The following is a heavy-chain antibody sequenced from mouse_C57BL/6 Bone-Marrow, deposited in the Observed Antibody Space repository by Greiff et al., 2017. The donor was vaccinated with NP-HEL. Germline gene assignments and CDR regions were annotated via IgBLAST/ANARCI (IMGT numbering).Heavy chain of an antibody. CDR3: ARYYGSSYKYFDV. CDR1: CYNFPSYW. D-gene: IGHD1-1*01. J-gene: IGHJ1*03. CDR2: IYTGSGST. V-gene: IGHV1-55*01. Sequence: VPLPQPGAELVKPGASVKMSCKASCYNFPSYWITLVKQRPGPGLEWVGDIYTGSGSTNYNEKFKSKATLTVYTSSSTAYMQLSSLTSEDSAVYYCARYYGSSYKYFDVWGTGTTVTVSS.